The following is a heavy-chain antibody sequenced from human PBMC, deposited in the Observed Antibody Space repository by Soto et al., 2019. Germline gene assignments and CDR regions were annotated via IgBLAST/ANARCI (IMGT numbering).Heavy chain of an antibody. V-gene: IGHV4-34*01. CDR3: ARSRFWRGSTGHYYYYGLDV. Sequence: SETLSLTCAVYRGSISGYYWSWIRQPPGKGLEWIGESNPSGTSNYKSSLESRVTISVDMSKNQFSLKLTSVTAADTAIYYCARSRFWRGSTGHYYYYGLDVWARGTAVPVSS. CDR2: SNPSGTS. J-gene: IGHJ6*02. D-gene: IGHD3-3*01. CDR1: RGSISGYY.